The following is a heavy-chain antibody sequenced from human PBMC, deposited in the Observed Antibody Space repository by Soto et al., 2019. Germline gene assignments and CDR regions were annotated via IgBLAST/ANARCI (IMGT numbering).Heavy chain of an antibody. CDR1: GGSISSSSYY. Sequence: QLQLQESGPGLVKPSETLSLTCTVSGGSISSSSYYWGWIRQPPGKGLEWIGSIYYSGSTYYNPSLKSRVTLSVDTSTNQFSLKLSSVTAADTAVYYCASLRYCSSTSCYDYWGQGTLVTVSS. CDR3: ASLRYCSSTSCYDY. J-gene: IGHJ4*02. V-gene: IGHV4-39*01. D-gene: IGHD2-2*01. CDR2: IYYSGST.